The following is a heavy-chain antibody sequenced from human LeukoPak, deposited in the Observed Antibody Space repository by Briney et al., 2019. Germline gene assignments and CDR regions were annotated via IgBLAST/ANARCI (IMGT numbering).Heavy chain of an antibody. CDR1: GYTFTSYW. D-gene: IGHD3-16*01. Sequence: GESLKISCKASGYTFTSYWIGWGRQMPGRGLGWVGFNYSDDSETKYSPSFQGQVIISAAKSISTAYLEWSSLKASDPAISYCARHGSMSFTPLVYWGQGTLVTVTS. J-gene: IGHJ4*02. V-gene: IGHV5-51*01. CDR3: ARHGSMSFTPLVY. CDR2: NYSDDSET.